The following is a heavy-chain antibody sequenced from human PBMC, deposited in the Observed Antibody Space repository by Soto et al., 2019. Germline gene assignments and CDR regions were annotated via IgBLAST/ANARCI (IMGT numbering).Heavy chain of an antibody. D-gene: IGHD3-3*01. J-gene: IGHJ6*02. CDR2: IYYSGST. CDR1: GGSISSYY. V-gene: IGHV4-59*01. CDR3: ARSLEYYDFWSGYFPSPYYYYGMDV. Sequence: SETLSLTCTVSGGSISSYYWRWIRQPPGKGLEWIGYIYYSGSTNYNPSLKSRVTISVDTSKNQFSLKLSSVTAADTAVYYCARSLEYYDFWSGYFPSPYYYYGMDVWGQGTTVTVSS.